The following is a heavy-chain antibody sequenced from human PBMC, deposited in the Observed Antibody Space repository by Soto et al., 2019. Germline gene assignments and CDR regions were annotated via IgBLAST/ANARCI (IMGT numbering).Heavy chain of an antibody. D-gene: IGHD3-22*01. V-gene: IGHV4-31*03. J-gene: IGHJ4*02. CDR1: GGSISSGGYY. CDR3: AREYYYDSSAPGY. Sequence: SETLSLTCTVSGGSISSGGYYWSRIRQHPGKGLEWIGYIYYSGSTYYNPSLKSRVTISVDTSKNQFSLKLSSVTAADTAVYYCAREYYYDSSAPGYWGQGTLVTVS. CDR2: IYYSGST.